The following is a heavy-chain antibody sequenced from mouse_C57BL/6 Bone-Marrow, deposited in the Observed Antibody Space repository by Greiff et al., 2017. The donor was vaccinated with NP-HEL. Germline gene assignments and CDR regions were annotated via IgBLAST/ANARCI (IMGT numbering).Heavy chain of an antibody. CDR1: GYTFTEYT. V-gene: IGHV1-62-2*01. D-gene: IGHD1-1*01. CDR3: ARHEEGSYDGYWYFDV. CDR2: FYPGSGSI. Sequence: QVQLQQSGAELVKPGASVKLSCKASGYTFTEYTIHWVKQRSGQGLEWIGWFYPGSGSIKYNEKFKDKATLTADKSSSTVYMELSRLTPEDSAVYFCARHEEGSYDGYWYFDVWGTGTTVTVSS. J-gene: IGHJ1*03.